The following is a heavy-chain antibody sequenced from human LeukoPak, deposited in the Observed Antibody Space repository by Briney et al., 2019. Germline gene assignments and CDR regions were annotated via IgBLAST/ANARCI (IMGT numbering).Heavy chain of an antibody. Sequence: SETLSLTCTVSGGSISNSYWSWIRQPPGKGLEWLGYIYYSGNTNYNPSLKSRVTISVDTSKNQFSLKLSSVTAADTAVYYCARHPPGGWLYPETDYWGQGTLVTVSS. CDR3: ARHPPGGWLYPETDY. V-gene: IGHV4-59*08. J-gene: IGHJ4*02. CDR1: GGSISNSY. D-gene: IGHD3-16*02. CDR2: IYYSGNT.